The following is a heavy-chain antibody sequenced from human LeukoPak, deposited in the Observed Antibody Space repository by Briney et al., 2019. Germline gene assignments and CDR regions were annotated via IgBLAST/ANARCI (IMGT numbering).Heavy chain of an antibody. V-gene: IGHV3-7*03. CDR2: IKQDGSEK. CDR1: GFTFSSYW. CDR3: AKADAPDSSGYYPDY. J-gene: IGHJ4*02. D-gene: IGHD3-22*01. Sequence: PGGSLRLSCTASGFTFSSYWMSWVRQAPGKGLEWVAHIKQDGSEKYYVDSVKGRFTISRDNAKNSLYLQMNSLRAEDTALYYCAKADAPDSSGYYPDYWGQGTLVTVSS.